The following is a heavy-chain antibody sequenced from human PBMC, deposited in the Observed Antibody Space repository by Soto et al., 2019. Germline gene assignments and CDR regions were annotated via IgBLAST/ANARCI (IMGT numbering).Heavy chain of an antibody. CDR1: GGSISSYY. CDR2: IYYSGST. J-gene: IGHJ4*02. V-gene: IGHV4-59*08. D-gene: IGHD1-26*01. Sequence: QVQLQESGPGLVKPSETLSLTCTVSGGSISSYYWSGIRQPPGKGLEWIGYIYYSGSTNYNPSLKSRVTISVDTSENQFYLKLSSVTAADTAVYYCARQYGGSYADYWGQGTLVTVSS. CDR3: ARQYGGSYADY.